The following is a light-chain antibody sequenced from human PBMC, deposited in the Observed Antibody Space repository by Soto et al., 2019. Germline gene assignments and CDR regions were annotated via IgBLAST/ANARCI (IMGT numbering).Light chain of an antibody. CDR2: LEGSGSY. J-gene: IGLJ3*02. CDR3: ETWDSNTRV. Sequence: QSLLTQSSSASASRGSSVKLTCTLSSGHSSYIIAWHQQQPGKAPRSLMKLEGSGSYNKGSGVPDRFSGSSSGADRYLTISNLQFEDEADYYCETWDSNTRVFGGGTKLTVL. V-gene: IGLV4-60*02. CDR1: SGHSSYI.